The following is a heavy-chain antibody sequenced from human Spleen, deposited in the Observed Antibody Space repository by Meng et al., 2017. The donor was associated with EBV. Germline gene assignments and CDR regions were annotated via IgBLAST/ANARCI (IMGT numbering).Heavy chain of an antibody. CDR1: GDSIRSFYY. CDR2: VHYTGST. D-gene: IGHD6-19*01. J-gene: IGHJ5*02. CDR3: ARPFPSWQSPRLDPFGA. V-gene: IGHV4-39*01. Sequence: RDWRPAQVKLSETLPLPCTFSGDSIRSFYYWGWTRQPPGRGLEWIGSVHYTGSTYYSPSLKSRVTVSVDTSKNQFSLRLTSVTAADTAVYYCARPFPSWQSPRLDPFGAWGQGTLVTVSS.